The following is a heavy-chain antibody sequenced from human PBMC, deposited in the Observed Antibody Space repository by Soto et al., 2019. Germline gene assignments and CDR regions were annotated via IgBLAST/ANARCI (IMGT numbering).Heavy chain of an antibody. D-gene: IGHD5-12*01. V-gene: IGHV1-3*04. CDR2: INTGNGNT. Sequence: QVQLGQSGAEVKKPGASVKVSCKASGITSTTYAIHWVRQVPGQGLEWMGWINTGNGNTRYSQRFLGRVSLTTDTSASTASMDLSSLTSEDTAVYYCARAISGYVTWGQGTLITVSS. CDR3: ARAISGYVT. J-gene: IGHJ5*02. CDR1: GITSTTYA.